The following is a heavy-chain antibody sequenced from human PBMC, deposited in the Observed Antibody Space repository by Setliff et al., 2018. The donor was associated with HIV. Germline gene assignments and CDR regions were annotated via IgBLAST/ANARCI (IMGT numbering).Heavy chain of an antibody. CDR3: ARSDISGTGYFDS. V-gene: IGHV1-46*01. Sequence: ASVKVSCKASGHTFANSYLHWVRQGPGQGLEWMGIMNPNDGGTQYAQNFRGRVSMTRDTSTTTVYMELYSLRSEDTAEYHCARSDISGTGYFDSWGQGTLVTVSS. J-gene: IGHJ4*02. CDR1: GHTFANSY. D-gene: IGHD1-20*01. CDR2: MNPNDGGT.